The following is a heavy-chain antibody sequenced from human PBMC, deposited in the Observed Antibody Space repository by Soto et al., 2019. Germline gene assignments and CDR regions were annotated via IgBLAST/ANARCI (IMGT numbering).Heavy chain of an antibody. J-gene: IGHJ4*02. CDR1: GGSISSYY. CDR3: ARACSSNSCYDVFDY. Sequence: QVQLQESGPGLLKPSETLSLTCTVSGGSISSYYWSWIRQPAGKGLEWIGRIYTSGNTNYNPSLKSRVPMSVDTSKNQFSLKLSSVTAADTAVYYCARACSSNSCYDVFDYWGQGTLVTVSS. D-gene: IGHD2-2*01. V-gene: IGHV4-4*07. CDR2: IYTSGNT.